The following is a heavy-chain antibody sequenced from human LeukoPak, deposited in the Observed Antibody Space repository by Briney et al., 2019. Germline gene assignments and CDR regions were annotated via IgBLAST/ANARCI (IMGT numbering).Heavy chain of an antibody. V-gene: IGHV1-2*02. J-gene: IGHJ6*03. CDR3: ARSAGRCSNGICFTDYYMDV. CDR2: TNCNSGDA. Sequence: ASVQVSCRASGYSFTEHYIYWVRQAPGQGLEWVGRTNCNSGDANSAQKFQGRVTMTRDTSVSTAYMDLSSVTSDDSAVYFCARSAGRCSNGICFTDYYMDVWGRGTTVTVSS. D-gene: IGHD2-8*01. CDR1: GYSFTEHY.